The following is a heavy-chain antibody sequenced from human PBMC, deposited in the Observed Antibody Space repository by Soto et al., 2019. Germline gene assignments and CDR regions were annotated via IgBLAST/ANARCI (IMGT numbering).Heavy chain of an antibody. Sequence: QVQLVQSGAEVKKPGASVKVSCKASGYTFTSYGISWVRQAPGQGLEWMGWISAYNGNTNYAQKLQGRVTMTTDTSTSTAYMELRSVRSDDTAVYYCARVSDDIVVVVAATVYYYGMDVWGQGTTVTVSS. V-gene: IGHV1-18*04. CDR1: GYTFTSYG. D-gene: IGHD2-15*01. CDR2: ISAYNGNT. CDR3: ARVSDDIVVVVAATVYYYGMDV. J-gene: IGHJ6*02.